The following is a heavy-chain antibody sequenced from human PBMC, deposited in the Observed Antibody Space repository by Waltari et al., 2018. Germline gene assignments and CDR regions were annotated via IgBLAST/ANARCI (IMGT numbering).Heavy chain of an antibody. D-gene: IGHD2-15*01. J-gene: IGHJ4*02. CDR3: ARNFKYCSGGSCYLFYFDY. Sequence: QLQLQESGPGLVKPSETLSLTCTVSGGSISSSSYYWGWIRQPPGKGLEWIGSIYYSGGTYYNPSLKSRVTISVDTSKNQFSLKLSSVTAADTAVYYCARNFKYCSGGSCYLFYFDYWGQGTLVTVSS. V-gene: IGHV4-39*01. CDR1: GGSISSSSYY. CDR2: IYYSGGT.